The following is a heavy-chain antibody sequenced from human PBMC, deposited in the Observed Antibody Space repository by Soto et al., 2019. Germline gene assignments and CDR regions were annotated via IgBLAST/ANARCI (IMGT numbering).Heavy chain of an antibody. CDR2: IIPILGIA. D-gene: IGHD6-13*01. CDR1: GGTFSSYT. V-gene: IGHV1-69*04. J-gene: IGHJ6*03. Sequence: ASVKVSCKASGGTFSSYTISWVRQAPGQGLEWMGRIIPILGIANYAQKFQGRVTITADKSTSTAYMELSSLRSEDTAVYYCARDLRTSPVSWDPNYYYMDVWGKGTTVTVSS. CDR3: ARDLRTSPVSWDPNYYYMDV.